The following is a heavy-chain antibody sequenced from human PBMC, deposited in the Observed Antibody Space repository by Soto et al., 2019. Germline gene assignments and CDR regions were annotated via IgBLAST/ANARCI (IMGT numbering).Heavy chain of an antibody. CDR1: GFTFSSYS. V-gene: IGHV3-48*01. CDR3: ARDLRGAWYVRYFDL. D-gene: IGHD6-19*01. J-gene: IGHJ2*01. Sequence: GGSLRLSCAASGFTFSSYSMSWVRQAPGKGLEWVSYISSSSSTIYYADSVKGRFTISRDNAKNSLYLQMNSLRAEDTAVYYCARDLRGAWYVRYFDLWGRGTLVTVSS. CDR2: ISSSSSTI.